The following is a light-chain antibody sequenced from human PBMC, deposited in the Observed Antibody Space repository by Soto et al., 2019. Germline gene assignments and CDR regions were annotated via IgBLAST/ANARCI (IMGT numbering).Light chain of an antibody. CDR2: DAS. V-gene: IGKV3-11*01. J-gene: IGKJ5*01. Sequence: EIVLTQSPATLSLSPGERATLSCRASQSVSIYLAWYQQKPGQAPRLLIYDASNRATGIPDRFSGSGSGTDFTLTISSLESEDFAVYYCQQRSNWPPITFGLGTRLEI. CDR3: QQRSNWPPIT. CDR1: QSVSIY.